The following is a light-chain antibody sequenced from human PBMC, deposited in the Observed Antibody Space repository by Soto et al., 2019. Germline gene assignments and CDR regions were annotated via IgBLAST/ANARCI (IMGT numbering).Light chain of an antibody. CDR3: QQSYSTPWT. CDR2: AAS. CDR1: QSISGY. Sequence: DIQMTQSPSSLSASVGDRVTITCRASQSISGYLNWYQQKPGKAPKLLIYAASSLQSGVPSRFSGSGSGTDFTLTISSLQPEDVGTYYCQQSYSTPWTFCQGTKVEIK. V-gene: IGKV1-39*01. J-gene: IGKJ1*01.